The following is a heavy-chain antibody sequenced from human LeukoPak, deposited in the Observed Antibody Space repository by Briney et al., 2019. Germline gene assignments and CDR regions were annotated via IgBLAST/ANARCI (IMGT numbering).Heavy chain of an antibody. Sequence: ASVKVSCKASGYTFTSYGISWVRQAPGQGLEWMGWISAYNGNTNYAQKLQGRVTMTTDTSTSTAYMELRSLRSDDTAVYYCAREIYGDYSGIYYMDVWGKGTTVTVSS. D-gene: IGHD4-17*01. CDR3: AREIYGDYSGIYYMDV. CDR2: ISAYNGNT. V-gene: IGHV1-18*01. CDR1: GYTFTSYG. J-gene: IGHJ6*03.